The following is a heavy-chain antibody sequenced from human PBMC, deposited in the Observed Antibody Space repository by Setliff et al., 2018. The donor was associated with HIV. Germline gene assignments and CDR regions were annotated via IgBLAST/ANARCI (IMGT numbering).Heavy chain of an antibody. V-gene: IGHV3-43*01. Sequence: PGGSLRLSCAASGFTFDDYTMHWVRQTPEKGLEWVSFISWDGTNVNYADSVKGRFTISRDNSKNSLYLQMDSLRPEDSAFYYCSASENFDFWGQGTLVTVSS. CDR1: GFTFDDYT. J-gene: IGHJ4*02. CDR3: SASENFDF. CDR2: ISWDGTNV.